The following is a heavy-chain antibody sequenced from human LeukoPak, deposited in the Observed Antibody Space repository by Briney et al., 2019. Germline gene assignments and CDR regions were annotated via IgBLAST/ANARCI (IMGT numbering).Heavy chain of an antibody. CDR1: GGSLSSYY. J-gene: IGHJ4*02. V-gene: IGHV4-59*01. D-gene: IGHD5-18*01. Sequence: PSETLSLTCTVSGGSLSSYYWSWIRQSPGMGLEWIGYIYYSGSTNYNPSLKSRVTISVDTSKNQFSLKLSSVTAADTAVYYCARSGRGYSYGPDYWGQGTLVTVSS. CDR3: ARSGRGYSYGPDY. CDR2: IYYSGST.